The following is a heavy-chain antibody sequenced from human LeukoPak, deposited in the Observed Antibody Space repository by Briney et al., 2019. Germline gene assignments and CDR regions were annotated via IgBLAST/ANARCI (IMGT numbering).Heavy chain of an antibody. CDR2: ISAYNGNT. V-gene: IGHV1-18*01. Sequence: ASVKVSCKTSGYTFTSYAISWVRQAPGQGLEWMGWISAYNGNTDYAQKFQGRVTMTTDTPTSTVYMELSSLRSEDTAVYYCARVDCGGDCYSFDYWGQGTLVTVSS. CDR3: ARVDCGGDCYSFDY. D-gene: IGHD2-21*01. CDR1: GYTFTSYA. J-gene: IGHJ4*02.